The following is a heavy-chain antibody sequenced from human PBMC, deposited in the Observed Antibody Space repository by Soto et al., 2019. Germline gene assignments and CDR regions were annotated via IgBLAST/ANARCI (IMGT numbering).Heavy chain of an antibody. V-gene: IGHV4-31*03. CDR3: ARHGYSYGLDPGYFDY. CDR1: GGSISSGGYY. CDR2: IYYSGST. J-gene: IGHJ4*02. Sequence: SETLSLTCTVSGGSISSGGYYWSWIRQHPGKGLEWIGYIYYSGSTSYNPSLKSRVTISVDTSKNQFSLKLSSVTAADTAVYYCARHGYSYGLDPGYFDYWGQGTLVTVSS. D-gene: IGHD5-18*01.